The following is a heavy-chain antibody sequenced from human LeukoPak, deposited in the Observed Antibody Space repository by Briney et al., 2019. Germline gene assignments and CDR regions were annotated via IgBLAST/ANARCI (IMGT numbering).Heavy chain of an antibody. Sequence: GESLKISCKGSGYIFTSYWIGWVRQLPGKGLEWMGIIYPGDSDTRYSPSFQGQVTISADKSISTAYLQWSSLKASDTAMYYCARGPQRLRFLEYPFDYWGQGTLVTVSS. CDR2: IYPGDSDT. V-gene: IGHV5-51*01. CDR3: ARGPQRLRFLEYPFDY. D-gene: IGHD3-3*01. J-gene: IGHJ4*02. CDR1: GYIFTSYW.